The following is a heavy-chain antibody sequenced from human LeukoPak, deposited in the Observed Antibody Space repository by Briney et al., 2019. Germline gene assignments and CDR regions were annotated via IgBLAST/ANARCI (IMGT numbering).Heavy chain of an antibody. Sequence: GRSLRLSCAASGVTFVTYAMHWVRQAPGKGLEWVSGISWDSGNTHYADSVKGRFTISRDNAKNSLYLQMNSLRVEDTALYYAAKSGQYCIRGSCQNWFDPWGQGTLVTVSS. CDR2: ISWDSGNT. V-gene: IGHV3-9*01. CDR1: GVTFVTYA. J-gene: IGHJ5*02. D-gene: IGHD2-15*01. CDR3: AKSGQYCIRGSCQNWFDP.